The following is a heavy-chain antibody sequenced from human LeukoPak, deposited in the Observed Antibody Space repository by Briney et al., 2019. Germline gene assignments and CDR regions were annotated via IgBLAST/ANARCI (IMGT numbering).Heavy chain of an antibody. CDR2: IYSGGST. CDR1: GFTVSSNY. CDR3: ARDIKRYYYDSSGSDY. V-gene: IGHV3-53*01. J-gene: IGHJ4*02. D-gene: IGHD3-22*01. Sequence: GGSLRLSCAASGFTVSSNYMSWVRQAPGKGLEWVSVIYSGGSTYYADSVKGRFTISRDNSKNMLYLQMNSLRAEDTAVYYCARDIKRYYYDSSGSDYWGQGTLVTVSS.